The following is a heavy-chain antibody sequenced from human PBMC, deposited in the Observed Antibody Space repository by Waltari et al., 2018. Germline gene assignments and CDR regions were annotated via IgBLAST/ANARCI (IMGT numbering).Heavy chain of an antibody. CDR3: ARLASISGSGQAHFFDS. CDR2: SMRSGFTK. J-gene: IGHJ4*02. CDR1: GFTFSSSE. V-gene: IGHV3-48*03. Sequence: EVQLVESGGTLVQPGGSLRLSCAASGFTFSSSEMSWVRQAQGKGREGLYYSMRSGFTKLHAASVKGRFTMSRDKAENSVYLQMTSLTVEDTALYYCARLASISGSGQAHFFDSWGQGTLVTVSS. D-gene: IGHD3-3*02.